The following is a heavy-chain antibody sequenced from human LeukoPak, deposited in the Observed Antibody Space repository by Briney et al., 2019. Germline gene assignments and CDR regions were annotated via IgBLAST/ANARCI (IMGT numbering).Heavy chain of an antibody. CDR2: IIPIFGTA. CDR1: GGTFNSYA. D-gene: IGHD4-23*01. V-gene: IGHV1-69*01. Sequence: ASVKVSCKASGGTFNSYAISWVRQAPGQGLEWMGGIIPIFGTANYAQKFQGRVTITADESTSTAYMELSSLRSEDTAVYDCARGPGYGGNSGHYWGQGTLVTVSS. J-gene: IGHJ4*02. CDR3: ARGPGYGGNSGHY.